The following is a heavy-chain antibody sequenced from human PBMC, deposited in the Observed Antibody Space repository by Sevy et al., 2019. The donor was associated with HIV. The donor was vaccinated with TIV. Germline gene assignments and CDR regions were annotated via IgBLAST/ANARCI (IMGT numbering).Heavy chain of an antibody. Sequence: GGSLRLSCAASGFTFSSYGMHWVRQAPGKGLEWVAVIWYDGINKYYGDSVKGRFTISRDNSKNTAYLQMNSLRAEDTAVYYCARAGDIVEVVAHDGMDVWGQGTTVTVSS. J-gene: IGHJ6*02. CDR1: GFTFSSYG. CDR2: IWYDGINK. CDR3: ARAGDIVEVVAHDGMDV. V-gene: IGHV3-33*01. D-gene: IGHD2-15*01.